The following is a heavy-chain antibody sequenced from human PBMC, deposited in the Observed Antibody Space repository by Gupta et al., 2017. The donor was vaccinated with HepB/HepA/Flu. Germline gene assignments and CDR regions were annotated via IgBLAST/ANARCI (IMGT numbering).Heavy chain of an antibody. D-gene: IGHD5-24*01. J-gene: IGHJ4*02. CDR2: IYYSGST. Sequence: REWIGYIYYSGSTNYNPSLKSRVTISVDTSKNQISLKLSSVTAADTAVYYCARRSPLVEIFDYWGQGTLVTVSS. V-gene: IGHV4-59*08. CDR3: ARRSPLVEIFDY.